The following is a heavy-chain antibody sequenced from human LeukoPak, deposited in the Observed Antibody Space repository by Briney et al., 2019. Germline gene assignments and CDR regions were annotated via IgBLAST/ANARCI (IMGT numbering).Heavy chain of an antibody. CDR1: GFTFSDYY. Sequence: GGSLRLSCAASGFTFSDYYMSWNRQAPGKGLEWVSYISSSGSTIYYADSVKGRFTISRDNAKNSLYLQMNSLRAEDTAVYYCARDGRMYYYGSGSYSKGYYFDYWGQGTLVTVSS. D-gene: IGHD3-10*01. CDR2: ISSSGSTI. CDR3: ARDGRMYYYGSGSYSKGYYFDY. V-gene: IGHV3-11*01. J-gene: IGHJ4*02.